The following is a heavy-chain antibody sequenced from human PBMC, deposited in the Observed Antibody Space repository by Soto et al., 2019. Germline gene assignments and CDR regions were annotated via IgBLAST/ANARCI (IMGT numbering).Heavy chain of an antibody. CDR1: GFTFSSYS. D-gene: IGHD7-27*01. Sequence: GGSLRLSCAASGFTFSSYSINWVRQAPGKGLEWVSSISSSSNYIYYADSLKGRFTISRDNAKNSLYLQMNSLRAEDTAVYFCARVCYTHGANSEFYSCGQGNLLPVSS. CDR2: ISSSSNYI. V-gene: IGHV3-21*01. J-gene: IGHJ4*02. CDR3: ARVCYTHGANSEFYS.